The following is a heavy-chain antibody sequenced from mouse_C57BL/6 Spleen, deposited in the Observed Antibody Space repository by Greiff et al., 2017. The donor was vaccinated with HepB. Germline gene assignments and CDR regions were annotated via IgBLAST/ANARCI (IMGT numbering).Heavy chain of an antibody. D-gene: IGHD2-3*01. CDR1: GYTFTSYW. J-gene: IGHJ3*01. CDR2: IDPSDSYT. V-gene: IGHV1-59*01. CDR3: ASGEIYDGYSAWFAY. Sequence: QVQLQQPGAELVRPGTSVKLSCKASGYTFTSYWMHWVKQRPGQGLEWIGVIDPSDSYTNYNQKFKGKATLTVDTSSSTAYMQLSSLTSEDSAVYYCASGEIYDGYSAWFAYWGQGTLVTVSA.